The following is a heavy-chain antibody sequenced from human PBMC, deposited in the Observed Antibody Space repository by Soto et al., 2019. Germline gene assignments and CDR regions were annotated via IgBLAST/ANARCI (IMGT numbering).Heavy chain of an antibody. CDR1: GGTFSSYA. V-gene: IGHV1-69*13. Sequence: SVKVSCKASGGTFSSYAISWVRQAPGQGLKWMGGIIPIFGTANYAQKFQGRVTITADESTSTAYMELSSLRSEDTAVYYCARVLYSSSWPKYNWFDPWGQGTLVTVSS. J-gene: IGHJ5*02. D-gene: IGHD6-13*01. CDR2: IIPIFGTA. CDR3: ARVLYSSSWPKYNWFDP.